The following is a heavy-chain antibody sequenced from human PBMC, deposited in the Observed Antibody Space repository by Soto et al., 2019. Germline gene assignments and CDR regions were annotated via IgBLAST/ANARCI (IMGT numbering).Heavy chain of an antibody. CDR2: MNPNSGNT. D-gene: IGHD3-10*01. CDR1: GYTFTSYD. V-gene: IGHV1-8*01. Sequence: ASVKVSCKASGYTFTSYDINWVRQATGQGLEWMGWMNPNSGNTGYAQKFQGRVTMTRNTSISTAYMELSSLRSEDTAVYYCARELWFGELYPSGDWFDPWGQGTLVTVSS. CDR3: ARELWFGELYPSGDWFDP. J-gene: IGHJ5*02.